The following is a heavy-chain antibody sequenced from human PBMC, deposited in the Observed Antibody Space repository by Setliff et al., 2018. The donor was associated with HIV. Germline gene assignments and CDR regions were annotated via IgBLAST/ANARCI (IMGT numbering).Heavy chain of an antibody. J-gene: IGHJ6*03. CDR2: IYSGGST. CDR3: AREGHDYGGNSELSYYYYMDV. V-gene: IGHV3-66*02. D-gene: IGHD2-21*02. CDR1: GFTVSSNY. Sequence: PGGSPRLSCAASGFTVSSNYMTWVRQAPGKGLEWVSVIYSGGSTDYADSVKGRFTISRDNSKNTLYLKMSSLRAEDTAVYYCAREGHDYGGNSELSYYYYMDVWGKGTTVTVSS.